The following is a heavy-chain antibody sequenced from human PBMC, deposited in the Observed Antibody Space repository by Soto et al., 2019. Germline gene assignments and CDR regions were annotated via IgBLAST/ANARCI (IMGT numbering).Heavy chain of an antibody. D-gene: IGHD3-22*01. V-gene: IGHV3-23*01. CDR3: AKHGGNNYYYTDFDY. Sequence: GGSLRLSCAASGFTFSSYAMSWVRQAPGKGLEWVSSISGSGGSTYHADSVKGRFTISRDNSQNTLYLQMNSLRAEDTAVYYCAKHGGNNYYYTDFDYWGQGTLVTVSS. CDR2: ISGSGGST. J-gene: IGHJ4*02. CDR1: GFTFSSYA.